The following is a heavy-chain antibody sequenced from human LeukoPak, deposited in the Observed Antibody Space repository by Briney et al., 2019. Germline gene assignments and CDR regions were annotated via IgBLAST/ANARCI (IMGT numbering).Heavy chain of an antibody. CDR3: ARMYYFDSGSDNWFDP. CDR1: GYTFTNYD. D-gene: IGHD3-10*01. Sequence: ASVKISCKASGYTFTNYDINWVRQATGQGLEWMGWMNPNSGNTGYAQKFQGRVTMTRNTSISTAYMELSSLRSEDTAVYYCARMYYFDSGSDNWFDPWGQGTLVTVSS. CDR2: MNPNSGNT. J-gene: IGHJ5*02. V-gene: IGHV1-8*01.